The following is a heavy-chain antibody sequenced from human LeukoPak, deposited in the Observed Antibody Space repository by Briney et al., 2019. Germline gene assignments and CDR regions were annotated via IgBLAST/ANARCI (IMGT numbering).Heavy chain of an antibody. CDR3: AGRTVTPYYHDSSGFHLQY. CDR2: ISYDGSNK. V-gene: IGHV3-30*14. D-gene: IGHD3-22*01. CDR1: GFTFSSYA. Sequence: GRSLRLSCAASGFTFSSYAMHWVRQAPGKGLEWVAVISYDGSNKYYADSVKGRFTISRDNSKNTLYLQMNSLRAEDTAVYYCAGRTVTPYYHDSSGFHLQYWGQGTLVTVSS. J-gene: IGHJ1*01.